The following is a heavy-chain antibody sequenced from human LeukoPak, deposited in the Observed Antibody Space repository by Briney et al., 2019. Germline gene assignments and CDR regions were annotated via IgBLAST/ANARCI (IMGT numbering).Heavy chain of an antibody. J-gene: IGHJ4*02. CDR3: ASPINYDILTGYLTTFDY. D-gene: IGHD3-9*01. Sequence: MASETLSLTCTVSGGSISSSGYYWGWIRQPPGKGLEWIGSIYYSGSTYYNPSLKSRVTISVDTSKNQFSLELSFVTAADTAVYYCASPINYDILTGYLTTFDYWGQGILVTVSS. V-gene: IGHV4-39*01. CDR1: GGSISSSGYY. CDR2: IYYSGST.